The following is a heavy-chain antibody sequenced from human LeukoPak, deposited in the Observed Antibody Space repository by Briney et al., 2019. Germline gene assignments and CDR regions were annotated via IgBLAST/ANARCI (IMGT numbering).Heavy chain of an antibody. CDR1: GYTLTELS. CDR2: FDPEDGET. V-gene: IGHV1-24*01. CDR3: ATSAPTQYYYYYYMDV. Sequence: ASVKVSCKVSGYTLTELSMHWVRQAPGKGLEWMGGFDPEDGETIYAQKFQGRVTMTEDTSTDTAYMQLSSLRSEDTAVYYCATSAPTQYYYYYYMDVWGKGTTVTVSS. J-gene: IGHJ6*03.